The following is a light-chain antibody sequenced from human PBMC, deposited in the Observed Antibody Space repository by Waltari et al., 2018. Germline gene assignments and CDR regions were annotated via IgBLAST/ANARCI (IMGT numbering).Light chain of an antibody. CDR1: QNISSQ. CDR3: QLRGHWPMYT. J-gene: IGKJ2*01. V-gene: IGKV3-11*01. Sequence: IVLTQSPATLSLSPGDRATLTCTASQNISSQLAWYQQRPGQAPRILIYDASNRAAGIPARFSGSGSGTDFSLTISSLEPEDFVVYYCQLRGHWPMYTFGQGTKLEIK. CDR2: DAS.